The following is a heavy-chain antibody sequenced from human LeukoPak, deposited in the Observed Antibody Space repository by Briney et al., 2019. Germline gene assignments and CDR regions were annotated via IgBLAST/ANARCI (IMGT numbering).Heavy chain of an antibody. D-gene: IGHD3-3*01. CDR2: ISGSGGST. Sequence: GGSLRLSCAASGFTFSSYAMSWVRQAPGKGLEWVSAISGSGGSTYYADSVKGRFTISRDNSKNTLYLQMNSLRAGDTAVYYCAILGFLEWSIGHWGQGTLVTVSS. J-gene: IGHJ4*02. CDR3: AILGFLEWSIGH. V-gene: IGHV3-23*01. CDR1: GFTFSSYA.